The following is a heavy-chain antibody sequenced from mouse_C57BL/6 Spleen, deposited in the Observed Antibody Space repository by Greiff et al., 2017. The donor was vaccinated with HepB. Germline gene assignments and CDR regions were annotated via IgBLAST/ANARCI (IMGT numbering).Heavy chain of an antibody. CDR1: GYTFTSYW. D-gene: IGHD2-2*01. CDR3: ARGGAVTTRGFAY. V-gene: IGHV1-69*01. CDR2: IDPSDSYT. Sequence: QVQLQQPGAELVMPGASVKLSCKASGYTFTSYWMHWVKQRPGQGLEWIGEIDPSDSYTNYNQKFKGKSTLTVDKSSSTAYMQLSSLTSEDSAVYYCARGGAVTTRGFAYWGQGTLVTVSA. J-gene: IGHJ3*01.